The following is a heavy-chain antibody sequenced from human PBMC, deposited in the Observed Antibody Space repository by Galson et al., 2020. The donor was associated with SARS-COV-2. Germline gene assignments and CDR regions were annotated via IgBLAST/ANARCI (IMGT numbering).Heavy chain of an antibody. D-gene: IGHD4-17*01. CDR3: ARRGETVALVY. CDR2: IHYRGST. J-gene: IGHJ4*02. V-gene: IGHV4-39*01. CDR1: GGSINTRSYY. Sequence: SETLSLTCSVSGGSINTRSYYWGWIRQPPGGGLEWIGGIHYRGSTSYSPTLNGRLTMSVDTSKNQFSLKLNSVTAADTAVYYCARRGETVALVYWGQGNLVTVSS.